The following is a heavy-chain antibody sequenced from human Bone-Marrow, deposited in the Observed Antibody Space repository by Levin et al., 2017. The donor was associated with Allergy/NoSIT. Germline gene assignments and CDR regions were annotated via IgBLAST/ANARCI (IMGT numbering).Heavy chain of an antibody. D-gene: IGHD6-13*01. V-gene: IGHV4-39*01. CDR3: ATAAGTPYYFDA. CDR1: GGSISSSNYY. CDR2: ISFSGST. Sequence: SQTLSLTCTVSGGSISSSNYYWGWIRQPPGKGLEWIGTISFSGSTYYNPSLKSRVTISVDTSKNQLSLNLSSVTAADTTLYFCATAAGTPYYFDAWGQGTLVTVSS. J-gene: IGHJ4*02.